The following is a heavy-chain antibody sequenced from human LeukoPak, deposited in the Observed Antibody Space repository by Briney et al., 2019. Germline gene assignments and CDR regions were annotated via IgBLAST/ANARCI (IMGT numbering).Heavy chain of an antibody. Sequence: GASVKVSCKASGYTFTSYGISWVRQAPGQGLEWMGWINPNSGGTNYAQKFQGRVTMTRDTSISTAYMELSRLRSDDTAVYYCARDHGAVAMIYYFDYWGQGTLVTVSS. J-gene: IGHJ4*02. D-gene: IGHD6-19*01. CDR2: INPNSGGT. V-gene: IGHV1-2*02. CDR3: ARDHGAVAMIYYFDY. CDR1: GYTFTSYG.